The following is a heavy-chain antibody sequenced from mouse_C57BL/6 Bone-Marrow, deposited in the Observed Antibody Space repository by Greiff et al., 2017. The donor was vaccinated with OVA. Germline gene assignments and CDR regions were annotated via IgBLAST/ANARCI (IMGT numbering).Heavy chain of an antibody. CDR3: ARRGDYDERVYYYAMDY. J-gene: IGHJ4*01. CDR2: ISSGGSYT. Sequence: EVKLMESGGDLVKPGGSLKLSCAASGFTFSSYGMSWVRQTPDKRLEWVATISSGGSYTYYPDSVKGRFTISRDNAKNTLYLQMSSLKSEETAMYYCARRGDYDERVYYYAMDYWGQGTSVTVSS. CDR1: GFTFSSYG. D-gene: IGHD2-4*01. V-gene: IGHV5-6*02.